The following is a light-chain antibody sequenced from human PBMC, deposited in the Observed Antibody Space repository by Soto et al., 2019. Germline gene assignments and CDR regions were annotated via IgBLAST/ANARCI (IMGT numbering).Light chain of an antibody. CDR1: QGIGDT. V-gene: IGKV3-15*01. CDR3: QPYNNWPLT. CDR2: DTS. J-gene: IGKJ4*01. Sequence: DIVMTHSPDSLAVSLGERAALSXXASQGIGDTLAWYQHKPGQTPRLXIYDTSTRATGVPTRFSGSRSGAEFTLTINSLQSEDFAVYYCQPYNNWPLTFGGGTKVDIK.